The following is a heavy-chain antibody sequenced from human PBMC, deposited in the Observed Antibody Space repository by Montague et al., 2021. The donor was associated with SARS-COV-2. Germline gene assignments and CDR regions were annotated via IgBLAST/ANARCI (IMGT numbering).Heavy chain of an antibody. CDR1: GFTFNNYA. D-gene: IGHD3-22*01. CDR3: AIVALRTNSYDYDSSGYYYSFDY. Sequence: SLRLSCAASGFTFNNYAMSWVRQAPGKGLEWVSVIYSGCSSTYYADSVKGRFTISRDNSKNTLYLQLNSLRAEDTAVYYCAIVALRTNSYDYDSSGYYYSFDYWGQGTLVTVSS. CDR2: IYSGCSST. V-gene: IGHV3-23*03. J-gene: IGHJ4*02.